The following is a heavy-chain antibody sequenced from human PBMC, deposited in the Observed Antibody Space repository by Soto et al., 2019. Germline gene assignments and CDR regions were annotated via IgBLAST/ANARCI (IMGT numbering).Heavy chain of an antibody. Sequence: SETLSLTCTVSGGSISSGGYYWSWIRQHPGKGLEWIGYIYYSGSTYYNPSLKSRVTISVDTSKNQFSLKLSSVTAADTAVYYCARGRTYYYDSSGYYTYYLDYWGQGTLVTVSS. CDR3: ARGRTYYYDSSGYYTYYLDY. CDR1: GGSISSGGYY. V-gene: IGHV4-31*03. J-gene: IGHJ4*02. D-gene: IGHD3-22*01. CDR2: IYYSGST.